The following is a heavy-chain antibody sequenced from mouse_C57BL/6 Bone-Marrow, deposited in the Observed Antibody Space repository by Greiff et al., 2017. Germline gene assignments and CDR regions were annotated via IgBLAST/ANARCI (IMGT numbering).Heavy chain of an antibody. CDR3: ASTGFGYYGSNSAVYYCAREEGTNAMDY. V-gene: IGHV1-82*01. Sequence: VQFQQSGPELVKPGASVKISCKASGYAFSSSWMTWVKQRPGKGLEWIGRIYPGGGGTNYNGKFKGKATLTGDKSSSTAYMQLSSLTCEVSAVYFCASTGFGYYGSNSAVYYCAREEGTNAMDYWGQGTSVTVSS. J-gene: IGHJ4*01. CDR2: IYPGGGGT. CDR1: GYAFSSSW. D-gene: IGHD1-1*01.